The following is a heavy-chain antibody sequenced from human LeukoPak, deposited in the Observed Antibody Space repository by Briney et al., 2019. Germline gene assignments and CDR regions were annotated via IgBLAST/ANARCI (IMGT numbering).Heavy chain of an antibody. V-gene: IGHV3-53*01. CDR1: GFTVSTNY. CDR2: IYSGGST. D-gene: IGHD3-10*01. CDR3: ARDSYYSGIDY. Sequence: GGSLRLSCAASGFTVSTNYMSWVRQAPGKGLEWVSVIYSGGSTYYADSVKGRFTISRDNSKNTLYLQMNSLRAEDTAVYYCARDSYYSGIDYWGQGTLVTVSS. J-gene: IGHJ4*02.